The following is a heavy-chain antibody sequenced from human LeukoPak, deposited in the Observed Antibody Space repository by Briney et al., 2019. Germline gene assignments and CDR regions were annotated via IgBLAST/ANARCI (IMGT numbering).Heavy chain of an antibody. Sequence: EGSLRLSCAASGFTFSSYEMNRVRQAPGKGLEWVSYISSSGSTIYYADSVKGRFTISRDNAKNSLYLQMNSLRAEDTAVYYCARDSGYYDSSGYYRGAFDIWGQGTMVTVSS. J-gene: IGHJ3*02. CDR3: ARDSGYYDSSGYYRGAFDI. D-gene: IGHD3-22*01. V-gene: IGHV3-48*03. CDR2: ISSSGSTI. CDR1: GFTFSSYE.